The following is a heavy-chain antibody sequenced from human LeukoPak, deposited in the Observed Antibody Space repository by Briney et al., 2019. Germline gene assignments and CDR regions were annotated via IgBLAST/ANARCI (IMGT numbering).Heavy chain of an antibody. D-gene: IGHD2-2*01. J-gene: IGHJ6*03. CDR1: VYTFTSYG. CDR2: ISAYNGNT. CDR3: AREGLSIVVVPAATTNTYYYYYMDV. Sequence: ASVNVSCMPSVYTFTSYGISRVRQAPGQGLEWLGWISAYNGNTNYAQKLQGRVTMTTDTSTSTAYMELRSLRSDDTAVYYCAREGLSIVVVPAATTNTYYYYYMDVWGKGTTVTVSS. V-gene: IGHV1-18*01.